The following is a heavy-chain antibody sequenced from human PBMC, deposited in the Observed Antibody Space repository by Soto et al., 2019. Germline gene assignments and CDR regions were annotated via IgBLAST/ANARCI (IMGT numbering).Heavy chain of an antibody. V-gene: IGHV3-23*01. J-gene: IGHJ4*02. CDR3: AKGWDGSGSYTYYFDY. Sequence: GGSLRLSCAASGFTFSSYAMSWVRQAPGKGLEWVSAISGSGGSTYYADSVKGRFTISRDNSKNTLYLQMNSLRAEDTAVYYCAKGWDGSGSYTYYFDYWGQGTLVTVSS. CDR1: GFTFSSYA. CDR2: ISGSGGST. D-gene: IGHD3-10*01.